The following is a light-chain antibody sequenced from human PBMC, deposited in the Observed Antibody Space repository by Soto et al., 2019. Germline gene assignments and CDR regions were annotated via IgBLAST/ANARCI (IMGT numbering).Light chain of an antibody. J-gene: IGLJ1*01. V-gene: IGLV2-8*01. CDR2: EVS. Sequence: QPALTQPPSASGSPGQSVTISCTGTSSDIGVYNYVSWYQQHPGKAPKLMIYEVSERPSGVPDRFSGSKSGNTASLTVSGLQTEDEADYYCSSYAGSNNLYVFGTGTKVTVL. CDR3: SSYAGSNNLYV. CDR1: SSDIGVYNY.